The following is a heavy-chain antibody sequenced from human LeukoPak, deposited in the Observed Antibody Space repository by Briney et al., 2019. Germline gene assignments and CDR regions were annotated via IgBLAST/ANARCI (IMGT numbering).Heavy chain of an antibody. CDR3: ARDRMTAIKNYFDL. CDR1: GGSISSSSYY. J-gene: IGHJ4*02. D-gene: IGHD2-21*02. Sequence: PSETLSLTCIVSGGSISSSSYYWGWIRQPPGKGLEWIGSIYYSGSTYYNPSLKSRVTISVDTSKNQFSLKLSSVTAADTAVYYCARDRMTAIKNYFDLWGQGTLVTVSS. CDR2: IYYSGST. V-gene: IGHV4-39*07.